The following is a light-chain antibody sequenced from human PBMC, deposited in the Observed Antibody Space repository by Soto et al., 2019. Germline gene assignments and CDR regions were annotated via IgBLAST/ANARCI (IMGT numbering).Light chain of an antibody. CDR1: QSVSVNS. Sequence: EIVLTQSPGTRSLSPGERATLSCRASQSVSVNSLAWYQQKGGQAPRLLIYAASTRATGVPDRFSGTGSGTDFALTISRLETDDSAVYYCQQYGGSPFTFGPGTKVDI. V-gene: IGKV3-20*01. CDR3: QQYGGSPFT. CDR2: AAS. J-gene: IGKJ3*01.